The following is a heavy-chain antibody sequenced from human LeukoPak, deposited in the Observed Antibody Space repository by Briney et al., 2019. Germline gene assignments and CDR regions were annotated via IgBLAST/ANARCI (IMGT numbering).Heavy chain of an antibody. V-gene: IGHV1-69*06. J-gene: IGHJ6*03. Sequence: ASVKVSCKASGGTFSSYAISWVRQAPGQGLEWMGGIIPIFGTANYAQKFQGRVTITADKSTSTAYMELSSLRSEDTAVYYCARGLGPRNYYDILTGSPSYYYYYYMDVWGKGTTVTISS. CDR1: GGTFSSYA. CDR2: IIPIFGTA. D-gene: IGHD3-9*01. CDR3: ARGLGPRNYYDILTGSPSYYYYYYMDV.